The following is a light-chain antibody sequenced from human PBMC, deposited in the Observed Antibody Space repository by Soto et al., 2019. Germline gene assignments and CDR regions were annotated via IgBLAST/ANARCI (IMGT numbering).Light chain of an antibody. CDR1: QSVSSSY. V-gene: IGKV3-20*01. Sequence: EIVLTQSPGTLSLSPVERATLSCMASQSVSSSYLAWYQQKPGRAPRVLIYGASNRATGIPDRFSGSGSGTDFTLTITRLEPEDFAVYFCQQYGSSPRTFGQGTRLEIK. J-gene: IGKJ5*01. CDR2: GAS. CDR3: QQYGSSPRT.